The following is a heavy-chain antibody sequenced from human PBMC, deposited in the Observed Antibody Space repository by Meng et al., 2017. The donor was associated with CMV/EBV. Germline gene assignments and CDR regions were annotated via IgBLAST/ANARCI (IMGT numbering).Heavy chain of an antibody. J-gene: IGHJ3*02. CDR3: ARVPIVVVPAAILVGAFDI. CDR2: IYYSGST. CDR1: GGSISSGDYY. V-gene: IGHV4-30-4*08. D-gene: IGHD2-2*02. Sequence: SETLSLTCTVSGGSISSGDYYWSWIRQPPGKGLEWIGYIYYSGSTYYNPSLKSRVIISVDTSKNQFSLKLSSVTAADTAVYYCARVPIVVVPAAILVGAFDIWGQGTMVTVSS.